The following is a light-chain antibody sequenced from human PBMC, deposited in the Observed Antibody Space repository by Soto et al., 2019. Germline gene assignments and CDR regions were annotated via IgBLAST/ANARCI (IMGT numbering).Light chain of an antibody. CDR1: SGHSSYA. CDR3: QTWGPGIGV. V-gene: IGLV4-69*01. J-gene: IGLJ2*01. CDR2: LNTDGSH. Sequence: VVTQSPSASASLGASVKLTCTLSSGHSSYAIAWHQQQPEKGPRYLMKLNTDGSHSKGDGSPDRFSGSTSGAECYLTISSLQSEDEADYYCQTWGPGIGVFGGGTKVTVL.